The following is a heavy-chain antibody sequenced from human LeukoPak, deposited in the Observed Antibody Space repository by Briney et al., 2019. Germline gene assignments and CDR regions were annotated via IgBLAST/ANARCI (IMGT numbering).Heavy chain of an antibody. CDR1: GGSISSYY. CDR2: IYYSGST. J-gene: IGHJ4*02. CDR3: ARLSGYYYDSSGNFDY. D-gene: IGHD3-22*01. V-gene: IGHV4-59*08. Sequence: SETLSLTCTVSGGSISSYYWSWIRQPPGKGLEWIGYIYYSGSTNYNPSLKSRVTISVDTSKNQFSLKLSSVTAADTAVYYCARLSGYYYDSSGNFDYWGQGTLVTVSS.